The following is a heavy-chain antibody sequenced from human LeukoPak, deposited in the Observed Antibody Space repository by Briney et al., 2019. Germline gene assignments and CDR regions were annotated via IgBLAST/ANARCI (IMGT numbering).Heavy chain of an antibody. V-gene: IGHV3-74*01. D-gene: IGHD1-26*01. CDR1: GFTFSSYW. Sequence: GGSLRLSCAASGFTFSSYWMHWVRQAPGKGLVWVSRINGDGSNTRYADSVKGRFTISRDNAKNSLYLQMNSLRAEDTAVYYCSRGGSPPEARGDVFDIWGQGTTVTVSS. CDR3: SRGGSPPEARGDVFDI. J-gene: IGHJ3*02. CDR2: INGDGSNT.